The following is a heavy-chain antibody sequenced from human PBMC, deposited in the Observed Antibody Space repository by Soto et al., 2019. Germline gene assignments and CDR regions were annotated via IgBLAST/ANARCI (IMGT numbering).Heavy chain of an antibody. CDR1: GNTFTYVY. V-gene: IGHV1-45*02. J-gene: IGHJ4*02. D-gene: IGHD6-19*01. Sequence: ASVKVSCKGSGNTFTYVYLHWVRQAPGQALEWMGWITPFNGNTKYAQKFQDRVTFTGDTSLNTAYMELSSLRSDDTAVYYCARDSPIAVADTDYWGQGTLVTVSS. CDR3: ARDSPIAVADTDY. CDR2: ITPFNGNT.